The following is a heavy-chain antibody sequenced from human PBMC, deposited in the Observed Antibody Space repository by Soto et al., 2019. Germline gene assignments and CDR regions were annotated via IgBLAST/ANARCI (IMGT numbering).Heavy chain of an antibody. Sequence: QVQLQESGPGLVKPSETLSLTCAISGGSISSFNWWSWVRQPPGKGLEWIGQIYLGGSPTYIPSLSGRVTMSVDKSGNHFSLTLTSVAAADTAVYYCVRNGIGKGFDYWGQGTLVIVSS. CDR2: IYLGGSP. CDR1: GGSISSFNW. CDR3: VRNGIGKGFDY. V-gene: IGHV4-4*02. D-gene: IGHD1-26*01. J-gene: IGHJ4*02.